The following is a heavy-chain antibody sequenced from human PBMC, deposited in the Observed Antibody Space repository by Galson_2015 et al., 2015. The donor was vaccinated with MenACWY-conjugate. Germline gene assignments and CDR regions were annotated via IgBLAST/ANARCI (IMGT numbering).Heavy chain of an antibody. V-gene: IGHV4-4*02. J-gene: IGHJ4*02. Sequence: ETLSLTCAVSGGSISINYWWTWVRQPPGKGLEWIGEIYHRGSTNYNPSLKSRLTVSVDKSKNQFSLKLSSVTAADTAVYYCARGNYYVSGTYYKSANFDYWGQGSLVTVSS. CDR1: GGSISINYW. CDR3: ARGNYYVSGTYYKSANFDY. CDR2: IYHRGST. D-gene: IGHD3-10*01.